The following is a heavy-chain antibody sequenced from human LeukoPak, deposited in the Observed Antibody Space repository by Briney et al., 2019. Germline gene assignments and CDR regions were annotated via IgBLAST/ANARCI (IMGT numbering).Heavy chain of an antibody. CDR1: GFTFSSFS. V-gene: IGHV3-21*04. CDR3: ARDSREAVWGSYVIGDY. CDR2: ISTSTSYI. J-gene: IGHJ4*02. Sequence: PGGSLRLSCAVSGFTFSSFSMNWVHQAPGKGLEWVSSISTSTSYIYHPDSLKGRFTISRDNAKNLLFLQMNSLRSEDTAVYYCARDSREAVWGSYVIGDYWGQGTLVTVSS. D-gene: IGHD3-16*01.